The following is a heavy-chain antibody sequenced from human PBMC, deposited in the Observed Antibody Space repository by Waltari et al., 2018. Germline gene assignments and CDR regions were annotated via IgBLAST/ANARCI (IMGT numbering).Heavy chain of an antibody. CDR2: IYSGGST. CDR1: GGSFSGYY. V-gene: IGHV3-53*01. Sequence: VQLQESGPGLLKPSETLSLTCAVYGGSFSGYYWSWIRQPPGKGLEWVSVIYSGGSTYYADSVKGRFTISRDNSKNTLYLQMNSLRAEDTAVYYCAAGELTWEPWVYYGMDVWGQGTTVTVSS. D-gene: IGHD1-26*01. J-gene: IGHJ6*02. CDR3: AAGELTWEPWVYYGMDV.